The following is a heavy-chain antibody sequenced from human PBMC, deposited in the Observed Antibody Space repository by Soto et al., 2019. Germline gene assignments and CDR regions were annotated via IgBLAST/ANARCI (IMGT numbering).Heavy chain of an antibody. V-gene: IGHV3-23*01. CDR1: GFTFSSYS. D-gene: IGHD3-10*01. CDR3: ANKVNSGPGRQYFGC. J-gene: IGHJ4*02. Sequence: PGGSLRLSCAASGFTFSSYSMSWVRQAPGKGLEWVSGFRTSGDGGTTYYADSVKGRFTISRDNSRNMLFLQMNSLRAEDTAIYYCANKVNSGPGRQYFGCWGQGTLVTLSS. CDR2: FRTSGDGGTT.